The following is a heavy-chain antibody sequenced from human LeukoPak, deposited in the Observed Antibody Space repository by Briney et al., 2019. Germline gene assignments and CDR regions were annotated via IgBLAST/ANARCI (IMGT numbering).Heavy chain of an antibody. CDR2: ISWNSGSI. J-gene: IGHJ4*02. CDR3: AKGIYYYDSSGYYSFGVDY. CDR1: GFTISSYS. Sequence: GGSLRLSCAASGFTISSYSINWVRQAPGKGLEWVSGISWNSGSIGYADSVKGRFTISRDNAKNSLYLQMNSLRAEDTALYYCAKGIYYYDSSGYYSFGVDYWGQGTLVTVSS. D-gene: IGHD3-22*01. V-gene: IGHV3-9*01.